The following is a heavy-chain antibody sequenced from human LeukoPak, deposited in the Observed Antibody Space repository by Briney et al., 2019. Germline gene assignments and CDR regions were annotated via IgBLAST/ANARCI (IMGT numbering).Heavy chain of an antibody. V-gene: IGHV3-48*03. J-gene: IGHJ4*02. CDR3: ARGPSGNNNLWMDY. Sequence: GGAPSLLCSASGFPGQSFEKKWVRQAPGGGGGGVLYNSSSGSTIYYADSVKGRFTISSDNAKNSVYLQMNSLRAEATAVYYCARGPSGNNNLWMDYWGQGTLVSVSS. CDR2: NSSSGSTI. D-gene: IGHD3-10*01. CDR1: GFPGQSFE.